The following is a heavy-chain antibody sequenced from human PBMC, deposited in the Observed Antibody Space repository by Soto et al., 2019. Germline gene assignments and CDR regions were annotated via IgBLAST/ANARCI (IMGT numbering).Heavy chain of an antibody. D-gene: IGHD6-13*01. Sequence: ASVKVSCKTSGFTFTHYGIRWVRQAPGQGPEWMGWISAYNGATNYAQKFRDRLTMTTDASTSTAYMDLRSLRSDDTAVYFCARASNASNWDYWGQGTLVTVS. CDR2: ISAYNGAT. V-gene: IGHV1-18*01. CDR1: GFTFTHYG. J-gene: IGHJ4*02. CDR3: ARASNASNWDY.